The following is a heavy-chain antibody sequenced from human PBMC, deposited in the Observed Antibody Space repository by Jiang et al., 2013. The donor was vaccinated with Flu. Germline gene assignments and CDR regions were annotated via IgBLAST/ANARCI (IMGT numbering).Heavy chain of an antibody. CDR3: ARDSSWSSWYQGADNWFDP. D-gene: IGHD6-13*01. CDR1: GGSVSSGSYY. V-gene: IGHV4-61*01. J-gene: IGHJ5*02. CDR2: IYYSGST. Sequence: GPGLVKPSETLSLTCTVSGGSVSSGSYYWSWIRQPPGKGLEWIGYIYYSGSTNYNPSLKSRVTISVDTSKNQFSLKLSSVTAADTAVYYCARDSSWSSWYQGADNWFDPWGQGTLVTVSS.